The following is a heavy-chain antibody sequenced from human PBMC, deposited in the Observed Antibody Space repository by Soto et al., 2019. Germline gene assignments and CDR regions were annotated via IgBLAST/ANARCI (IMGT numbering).Heavy chain of an antibody. J-gene: IGHJ5*02. Sequence: QVQLVQSGAEVKKPGASVKVSCKASGYTFTSYAMHWVRQAPGQRLEWMGWINAGNGNTKYSQKFQGRATITRDTSASTAYMELSSLRFEDTAVYYCARGGGYYDFWSGYYTSWGQGTLVTVSS. V-gene: IGHV1-3*01. CDR2: INAGNGNT. D-gene: IGHD3-3*01. CDR1: GYTFTSYA. CDR3: ARGGGYYDFWSGYYTS.